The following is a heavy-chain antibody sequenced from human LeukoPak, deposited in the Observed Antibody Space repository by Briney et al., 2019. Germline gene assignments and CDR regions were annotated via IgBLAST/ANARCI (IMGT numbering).Heavy chain of an antibody. D-gene: IGHD4-23*01. J-gene: IGHJ4*02. Sequence: VASVKVSCKASGYTFTGYYMHWVRQAPGQGLEWMGWINPNSGGTNYAQKFQGRVTMTRDTSISTAYMELSWLRSDDTAVYYCARDDYGGNGEVLYWGQGTLVTVSS. CDR1: GYTFTGYY. CDR2: INPNSGGT. CDR3: ARDDYGGNGEVLY. V-gene: IGHV1-2*02.